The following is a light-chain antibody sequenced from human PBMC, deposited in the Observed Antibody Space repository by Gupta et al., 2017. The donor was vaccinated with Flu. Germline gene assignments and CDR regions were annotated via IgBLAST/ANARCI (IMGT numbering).Light chain of an antibody. V-gene: IGKV6-21*01. Sequence: KEKVTITCRASQSIGTSLHWYQQKPDQSPKLLIKFASQSFSGVPSRFSGSGSGTDFTLTINSLEAEDTATYYCHQSGTLPPSFGQGTKVEIK. J-gene: IGKJ1*01. CDR3: HQSGTLPPS. CDR1: QSIGTS. CDR2: FAS.